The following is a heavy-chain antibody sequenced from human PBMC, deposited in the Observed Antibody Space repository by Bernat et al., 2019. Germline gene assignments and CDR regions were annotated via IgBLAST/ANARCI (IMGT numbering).Heavy chain of an antibody. J-gene: IGHJ5*02. CDR3: TTDRGYCSGGSCSLFP. D-gene: IGHD2-15*01. V-gene: IGHV3-15*01. CDR1: GFTFSNAW. Sequence: EVQLVESGGGLVKPGGSLRLSCAASGFTFSNAWMSWVRQAPGKGLEWVGRIKSKTDGGTTDYAAPVKGRFTISRDDSKNTLYLLMNSLKTEDTAVYYCTTDRGYCSGGSCSLFPWGQGTLVTVSS. CDR2: IKSKTDGGTT.